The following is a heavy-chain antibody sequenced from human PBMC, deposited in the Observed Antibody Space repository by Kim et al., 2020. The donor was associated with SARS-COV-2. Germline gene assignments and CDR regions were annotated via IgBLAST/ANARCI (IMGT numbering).Heavy chain of an antibody. Sequence: SVKGRFTISRDNAKNTLYLQMNSLRAEDTSVYYCARYSSWARYYYYGMDVWGQGTTVTVSS. D-gene: IGHD6-13*01. V-gene: IGHV3-74*01. J-gene: IGHJ6*02. CDR3: ARYSSWARYYYYGMDV.